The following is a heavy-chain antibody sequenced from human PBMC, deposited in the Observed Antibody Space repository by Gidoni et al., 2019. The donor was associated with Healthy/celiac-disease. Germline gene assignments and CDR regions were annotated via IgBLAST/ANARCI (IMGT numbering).Heavy chain of an antibody. CDR2: ISWYGGST. J-gene: IGHJ6*02. V-gene: IGHV3-43D*03. CDR1: GFTFDDYA. D-gene: IGHD2-15*01. CDR3: AKGYCSGGSCYPYYYYGMDV. Sequence: EVQLVESGGVVVQPGGSLRLSCAASGFTFDDYAMHWVRQAPGKGLQWVSIISWYGGSTYYADSVKGRFTISRDNSKNSLYLQMNSLRAEDTALYYCAKGYCSGGSCYPYYYYGMDVWGQGTTVTVSS.